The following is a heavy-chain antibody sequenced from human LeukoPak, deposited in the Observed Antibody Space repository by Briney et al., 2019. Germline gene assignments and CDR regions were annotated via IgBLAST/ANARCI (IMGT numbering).Heavy chain of an antibody. J-gene: IGHJ3*02. D-gene: IGHD3-10*01. Sequence: SETLSLTCAVYGGSFSGYYWSWIRQPPGKGLEWIGEINHSGSTNYNPSLKSRVTISVDTSKNQFSLKLSSVTAADTAVYYCARPRERGVNRAFDIWGQGTMVTVSS. CDR1: GGSFSGYY. V-gene: IGHV4-34*01. CDR2: INHSGST. CDR3: ARPRERGVNRAFDI.